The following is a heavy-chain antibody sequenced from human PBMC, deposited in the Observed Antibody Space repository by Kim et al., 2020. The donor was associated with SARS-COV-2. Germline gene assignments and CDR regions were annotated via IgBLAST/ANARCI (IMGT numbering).Heavy chain of an antibody. CDR3: AKRITMFRGVSWCYYGMDV. Sequence: GRFTISRDNSKNTQYLQMNSLRAEDTAVEYCAKRITMFRGVSWCYYGMDVWGQGTTVTVSS. D-gene: IGHD3-10*01. J-gene: IGHJ6*02. V-gene: IGHV3-23*01.